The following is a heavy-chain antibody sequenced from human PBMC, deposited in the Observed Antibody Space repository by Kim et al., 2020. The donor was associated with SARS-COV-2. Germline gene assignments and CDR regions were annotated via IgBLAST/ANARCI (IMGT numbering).Heavy chain of an antibody. CDR3: ARVLPYYYDSSGQYYFDY. D-gene: IGHD3-22*01. V-gene: IGHV1-3*01. J-gene: IGHJ4*02. CDR1: GYTFTSYA. Sequence: ASVKVSCKASGYTFTSYAMHWVRQAPGQRLEWMGWINAGNGNTKYSQKFQGRVTITRDTSASTAYMELSSLRSEDTAVYYCARVLPYYYDSSGQYYFDYWGQGTLVTVSS. CDR2: INAGNGNT.